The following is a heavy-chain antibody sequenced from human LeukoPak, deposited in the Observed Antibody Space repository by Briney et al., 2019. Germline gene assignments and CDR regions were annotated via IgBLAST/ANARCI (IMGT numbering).Heavy chain of an antibody. D-gene: IGHD4-23*01. Sequence: SETLSLTCTVSGGSISSYYWSWIRQPPGKGLEWIAYIDDSGSTSYNPSLKSRVSISIDTPKNQFSLNLKSVTPADTAVYYCAGLNGGNWGQGTLVTVSS. V-gene: IGHV4-59*01. J-gene: IGHJ4*02. CDR3: AGLNGGN. CDR2: IDDSGST. CDR1: GGSISSYY.